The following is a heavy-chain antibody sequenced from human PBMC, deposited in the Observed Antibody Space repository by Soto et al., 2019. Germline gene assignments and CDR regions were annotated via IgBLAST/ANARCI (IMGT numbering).Heavy chain of an antibody. V-gene: IGHV1-2*04. J-gene: IGHJ4*01. CDR3: ASIPHSDYPTSQLDY. CDR1: GYTLSDYY. CDR2: ISPNSGGT. Sequence: QVQLVQSGAEVKKPGASVKVSCKASGYTLSDYYIHWVQQAPGQGLEWLGWISPNSGGTNIAQTFQGWVTMTGDRSTSTAYMELGSLTSADTAVYYCASIPHSDYPTSQLDYWGHGTLVTVSS. D-gene: IGHD1-26*01.